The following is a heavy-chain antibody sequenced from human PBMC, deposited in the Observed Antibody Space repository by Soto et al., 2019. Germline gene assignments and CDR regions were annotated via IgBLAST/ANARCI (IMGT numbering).Heavy chain of an antibody. Sequence: EVQLVESGGGLIQPGGSLRLSCAVSGFTVSNNYMSWVRQAPGKGLEGVSVIYSGGYTAYGDSVKGRFTISRDNSKNTQSPQINSRSAGDPDVSYWATPRGGGGYRGQGTLVTVSS. D-gene: IGHD3-10*01. V-gene: IGHV3-53*01. CDR2: IYSGGYT. CDR3: ATPRGGGGY. J-gene: IGHJ4*02. CDR1: GFTVSNNY.